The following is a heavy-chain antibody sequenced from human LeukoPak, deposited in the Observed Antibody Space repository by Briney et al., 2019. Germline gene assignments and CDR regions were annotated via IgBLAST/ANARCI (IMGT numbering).Heavy chain of an antibody. D-gene: IGHD3-10*01. CDR2: TYCSGNT. CDR3: ARANGSGSYPF. J-gene: IGHJ4*01. Sequence: SETLSLTCSVSGFSITTGYYWAWIRQPPGKGLEWIGSTYCSGNTYYNPSLESRVTISVDTSKNQFSLKVSSVTAADTAVYYCARANGSGSYPFWGHGTLVAVSS. CDR1: GFSITTGYY. V-gene: IGHV4-38-2*02.